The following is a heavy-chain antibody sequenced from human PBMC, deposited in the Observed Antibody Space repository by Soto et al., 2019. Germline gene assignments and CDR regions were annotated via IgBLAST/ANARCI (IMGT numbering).Heavy chain of an antibody. Sequence: QVQLQESGPGLVKPSETLSLTCAISGDSIRNSHWSWIRQPAGRGLDWIGRVYTSGDTNYNPSLESRVSMSVDTSHNRISLKVTSVTAADTAIYYCVRDKGMADLWGQGTLVAVSS. CDR3: VRDKGMADL. CDR2: VYTSGDT. J-gene: IGHJ5*02. V-gene: IGHV4-4*07. CDR1: GDSIRNSH. D-gene: IGHD6-13*01.